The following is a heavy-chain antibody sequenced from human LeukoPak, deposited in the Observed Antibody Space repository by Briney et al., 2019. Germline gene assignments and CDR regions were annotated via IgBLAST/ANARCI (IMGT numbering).Heavy chain of an antibody. Sequence: GESLKISCKGSGYSFTSYWIGWVRQMPGKGLEWMGTIYPGDSDTRYSPSFQGQVTISADKSISTAYLQWSSLKASDTAMYYCARAATVTTEYYYYYMDVWGKGTTVTVSS. J-gene: IGHJ6*03. CDR2: IYPGDSDT. CDR1: GYSFTSYW. V-gene: IGHV5-51*01. CDR3: ARAATVTTEYYYYYMDV. D-gene: IGHD4-11*01.